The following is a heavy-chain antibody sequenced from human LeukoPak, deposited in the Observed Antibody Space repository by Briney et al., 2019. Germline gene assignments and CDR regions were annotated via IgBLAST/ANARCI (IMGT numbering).Heavy chain of an antibody. CDR1: GGTFSSYA. CDR2: INPNSGGT. J-gene: IGHJ6*03. CDR3: ARAGNFYYYYMDV. Sequence: GASVKVSCKASGGTFSSYAISWVRQAPGQGLEWMGWINPNSGGTNYAQKFQGRVTMTRDTSISTTYMELSRLRSDDTAVYYCARAGNFYYYYMDVWGKGTTVTVSS. V-gene: IGHV1-2*02.